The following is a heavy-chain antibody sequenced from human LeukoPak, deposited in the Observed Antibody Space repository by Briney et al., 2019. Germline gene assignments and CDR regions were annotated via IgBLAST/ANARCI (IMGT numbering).Heavy chain of an antibody. CDR3: AREYSSSSPYYYYGMDV. CDR2: ISAYNGNT. CDR1: GYTFTSYG. J-gene: IGHJ6*02. V-gene: IGHV1-18*01. Sequence: ASVKVSCKASGYTFTSYGISWVRQAPGHGLEWMGWISAYNGNTNYAQKLQGRVTMTTDTSTSTAYMELRSLRSDDTAVYYCAREYSSSSPYYYYGMDVWGQGTTVTVSS. D-gene: IGHD6-6*01.